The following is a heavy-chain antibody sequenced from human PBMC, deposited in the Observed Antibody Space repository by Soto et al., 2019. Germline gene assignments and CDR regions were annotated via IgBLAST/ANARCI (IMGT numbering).Heavy chain of an antibody. CDR2: IRSKAYGGTT. CDR3: TRDPAIFGVVIIRHYYYGMDV. V-gene: IGHV3-49*04. Sequence: PGGSLRLSCTASGFTFGDYAMSWVRQAPGKGLEWVGFIRSKAYGGTTEYAASVKGRFTISRDDSKSIAYLQMNSLKTEDTAVYYCTRDPAIFGVVIIRHYYYGMDVWGQGTTVTVSS. CDR1: GFTFGDYA. J-gene: IGHJ6*02. D-gene: IGHD3-3*02.